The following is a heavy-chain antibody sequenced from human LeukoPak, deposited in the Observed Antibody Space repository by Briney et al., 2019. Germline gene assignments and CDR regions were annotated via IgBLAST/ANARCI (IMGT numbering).Heavy chain of an antibody. D-gene: IGHD3-10*01. CDR2: IYATDLT. CDR1: GRSIRSVY. Sequence: SPSETLSLTCTVSGRSIRSVYWNWIRQSAGKGLEWIGRIYATDLTNYNPYLKSRVTLSVDMSKNELSLTLKSETAADTAVYYCARGCGSGTSPIDLWGQGALVTVSS. CDR3: ARGCGSGTSPIDL. V-gene: IGHV4-4*07. J-gene: IGHJ5*02.